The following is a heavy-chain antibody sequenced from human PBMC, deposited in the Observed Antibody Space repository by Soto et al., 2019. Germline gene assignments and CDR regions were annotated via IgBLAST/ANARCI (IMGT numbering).Heavy chain of an antibody. CDR2: ISSSSSTI. V-gene: IGHV3-48*01. D-gene: IGHD6-13*01. J-gene: IGHJ6*02. Sequence: GGSLRLSCAASGFTFSSYSMNWVRQAPGKGLEWVAYISSSSSTIYYADSVKGRFTISRDNAKNSLYLQMNSLRAEDTAVYYCASIIAAAGIIRYYYYYGMDVWGQGTTVTVSS. CDR1: GFTFSSYS. CDR3: ASIIAAAGIIRYYYYYGMDV.